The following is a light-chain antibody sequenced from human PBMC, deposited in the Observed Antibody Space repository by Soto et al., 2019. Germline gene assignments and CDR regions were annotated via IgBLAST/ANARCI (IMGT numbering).Light chain of an antibody. CDR1: QSVASK. J-gene: IGKJ4*01. V-gene: IGKV3-15*01. CDR3: QQYNSWPLT. Sequence: EIVMTQSPATLSVSPGDRATLSCGASQSVASKLAWYQQKPGQAPRLLIYGASTRASDIPAKFSGSGSGTEFTLTISSLQSEDFAVYYCQQYNSWPLTFGGGTKVEI. CDR2: GAS.